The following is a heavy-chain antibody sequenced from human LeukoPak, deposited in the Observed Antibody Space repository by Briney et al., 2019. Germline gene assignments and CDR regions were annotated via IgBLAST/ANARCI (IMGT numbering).Heavy chain of an antibody. Sequence: SQTLSLTCAISGDSVSSNSAAWNWIRQSPSRGLEWLGRTYYRSKWYNDYAVSVKSRITINPDTSKNQFSLQLNSVTPEDTAVYYCARGRGQGYSCGLGGDYYYYMDVWGKGTTVTVSS. J-gene: IGHJ6*03. V-gene: IGHV6-1*01. CDR1: GDSVSSNSAA. D-gene: IGHD5-18*01. CDR3: ARGRGQGYSCGLGGDYYYYMDV. CDR2: TYYRSKWYN.